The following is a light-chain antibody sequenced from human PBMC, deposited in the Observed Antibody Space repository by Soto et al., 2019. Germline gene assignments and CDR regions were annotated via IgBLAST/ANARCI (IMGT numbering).Light chain of an antibody. V-gene: IGLV3-1*01. Sequence: SYELTQPPSVSVSPGQTASITCSGDKLGDKHASWYQQKPGQSPVLVIYEDNKRPSGIPERFSASNSGNTATLTISGTQAMDEADFYCQTWDSSTVVFGGGTQLTVL. CDR1: KLGDKH. CDR3: QTWDSSTVV. J-gene: IGLJ7*01. CDR2: EDN.